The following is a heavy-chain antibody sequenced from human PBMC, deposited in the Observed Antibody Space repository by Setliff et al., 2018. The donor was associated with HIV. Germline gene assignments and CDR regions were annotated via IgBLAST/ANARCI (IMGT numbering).Heavy chain of an antibody. CDR2: INPNSGAT. CDR1: GYTFSGYY. CDR3: ALASIVSTARWNH. J-gene: IGHJ4*02. D-gene: IGHD1-26*01. V-gene: IGHV1-2*02. Sequence: RASVKVSCKTSGYTFSGYYLHWVRRAPGRGLEWMGWINPNSGATNYARNFQGRVTMTRDTSISTAYMDLSSLTSDDTAVYYCALASIVSTARWNHWGRGTLVTVS.